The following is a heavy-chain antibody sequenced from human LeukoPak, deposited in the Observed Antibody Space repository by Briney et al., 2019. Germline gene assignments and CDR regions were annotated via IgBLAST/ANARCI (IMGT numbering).Heavy chain of an antibody. J-gene: IGHJ4*02. CDR1: GGSISSSSYY. Sequence: SETLSLTCTVSGGSISSSSYYWGWIRQPPGKGLEWIGSIYYSGSTYYNPSLKSRVTISVDTSKNQFSLKLSSVTAADTAVYYCARGSAAEYSLDYWGQGTLVTVSS. CDR3: ARGSAAEYSLDY. CDR2: IYYSGST. V-gene: IGHV4-39*07. D-gene: IGHD5-18*01.